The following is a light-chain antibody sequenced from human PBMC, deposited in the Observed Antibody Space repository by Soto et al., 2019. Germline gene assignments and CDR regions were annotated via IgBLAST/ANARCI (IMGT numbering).Light chain of an antibody. V-gene: IGKV1-8*01. J-gene: IGKJ4*01. CDR3: QQYYSYPLT. CDR2: AAS. CDR1: QGISSH. Sequence: IRMTQSPSSFSASTGDRVTITCRASQGISSHLAWYQQKPGKAPKLLIYAASTLQSGVPSRFSGSGSGTDFTLTISCLQSEDFATYYCQQYYSYPLTFGGGNKVEIX.